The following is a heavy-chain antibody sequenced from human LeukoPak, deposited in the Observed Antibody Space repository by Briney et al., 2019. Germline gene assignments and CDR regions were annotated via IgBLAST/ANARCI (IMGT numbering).Heavy chain of an antibody. J-gene: IGHJ4*02. CDR2: IYSGGNT. CDR3: VRWTSSSMTTNPLFGY. Sequence: GGSLRLSCAASGFSVSSSYMSWVRQAPGKGLEWVSVIYSGGNTYYADSVKGRFTTSRDNSKNTLYLQMNSLRAGDTAVCYCVRWTSSSMTTNPLFGYWGQGTLVTVSS. D-gene: IGHD3-10*02. V-gene: IGHV3-66*01. CDR1: GFSVSSSY.